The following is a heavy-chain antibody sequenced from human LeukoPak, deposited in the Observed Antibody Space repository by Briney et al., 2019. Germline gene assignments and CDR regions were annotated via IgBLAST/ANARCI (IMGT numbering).Heavy chain of an antibody. V-gene: IGHV4-59*01. J-gene: IGHJ6*02. CDR2: IYYSGST. Sequence: SETLSLTCTVSGGSISSYYWSWIRQPPGKGLEWIGYIYYSGSTNYNPSLKSRVTISVDTSKNQFSLKLSSVTAADTAVYYCAREGGQWLVHYYYYGMDVWGQGTTVTVSS. CDR1: GGSISSYY. CDR3: AREGGQWLVHYYYYGMDV. D-gene: IGHD6-19*01.